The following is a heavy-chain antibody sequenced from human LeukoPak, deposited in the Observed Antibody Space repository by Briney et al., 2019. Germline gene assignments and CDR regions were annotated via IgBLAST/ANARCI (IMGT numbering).Heavy chain of an antibody. D-gene: IGHD6-19*01. J-gene: IGHJ4*02. CDR2: IYYSGST. V-gene: IGHV4-59*08. CDR3: ARGVSSGWSYNLDY. CDR1: GGSISSYY. Sequence: SETLSLTCTVSGGSISSYYWSWIRQPPGKGLEWIGYIYYSGSTNYNPSLKSRVTISVDTSKNQFSLKLSSVTAADTAVYYCARGVSSGWSYNLDYWGQGTLVTVSS.